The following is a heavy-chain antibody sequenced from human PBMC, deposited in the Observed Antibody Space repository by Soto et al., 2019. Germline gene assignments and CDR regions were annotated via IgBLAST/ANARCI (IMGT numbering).Heavy chain of an antibody. V-gene: IGHV3-48*03. D-gene: IGHD6-6*01. CDR2: IGSSGSTI. J-gene: IGHJ4*02. Sequence: GQLVQSGAEVKKPGASVKVSCKASGYTFTGYYIHWVRQAPGKGLEWVSKIGSSGSTIWYADSVKGRFTISRDNAKNSLYLQMNSLRGEDTAVYYCARATYSSSYYFDSWGQGTLVTVSS. CDR3: ARATYSSSYYFDS. CDR1: GYTFTGYY.